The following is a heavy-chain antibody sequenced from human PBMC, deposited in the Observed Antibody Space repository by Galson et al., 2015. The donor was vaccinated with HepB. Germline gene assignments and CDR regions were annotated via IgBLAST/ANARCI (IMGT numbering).Heavy chain of an antibody. D-gene: IGHD3-16*01. V-gene: IGHV3-48*02. Sequence: SLRLSCAGSGFTLSSYSINWVRQAPGKGLEWVSYISSSSATIYYADSVRGRFTISRDNAKDSLYLQMNNLRDEDTALYYCARERTPAYSLGLGLDYWGQGTLVTVSS. CDR3: ARERTPAYSLGLGLDY. CDR2: ISSSSATI. J-gene: IGHJ4*02. CDR1: GFTLSSYS.